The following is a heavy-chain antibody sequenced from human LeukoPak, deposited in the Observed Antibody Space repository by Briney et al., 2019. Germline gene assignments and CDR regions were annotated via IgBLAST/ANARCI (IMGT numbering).Heavy chain of an antibody. V-gene: IGHV3-64*01. D-gene: IGHD6-13*01. CDR2: ISSNGGST. Sequence: GGSLRLSCAASGFTFSSYAMHWVRQAPGKGLEYVSAISSNGGSTYYANSVKGRFTISRDNSKNTLYLQMNSLRAEDTAVYYCAKGGGQQLVPYFDYWGQGTLVTVSS. CDR1: GFTFSSYA. CDR3: AKGGGQQLVPYFDY. J-gene: IGHJ4*02.